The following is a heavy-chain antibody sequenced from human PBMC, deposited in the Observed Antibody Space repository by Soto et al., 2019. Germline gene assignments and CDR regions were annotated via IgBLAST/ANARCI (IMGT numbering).Heavy chain of an antibody. D-gene: IGHD6-19*01. CDR2: TYYRSKWYN. CDR3: ARAILAGSDWFGMPDY. CDR1: GDSVSSDSAA. J-gene: IGHJ4*02. V-gene: IGHV6-1*01. Sequence: PSQTLSLTCAISGDSVSSDSAAWNWVRQSPSRGLEWLGRTYYRSKWYNDYAVSVKGRITVNPDTAKNQFSLQLNSVTPEDSGVYYCARAILAGSDWFGMPDYWRQGSQVTVSS.